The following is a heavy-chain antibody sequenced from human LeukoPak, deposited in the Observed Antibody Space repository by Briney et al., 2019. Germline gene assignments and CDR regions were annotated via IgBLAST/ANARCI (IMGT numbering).Heavy chain of an antibody. CDR1: GFTFSSYA. CDR2: ISYDGSNK. V-gene: IGHV3-30-3*01. D-gene: IGHD1-26*01. CDR3: ARLSPDGAGATYFDS. Sequence: GGSLRLSCAASGFTFSSYAMHWVRQAPGKGLEWVAVISYDGSNKYYADSVKGRFTISRDNSKNTLYLQMNSLRAEDTAVYYCARLSPDGAGATYFDSWGQGTLVTVSS. J-gene: IGHJ4*02.